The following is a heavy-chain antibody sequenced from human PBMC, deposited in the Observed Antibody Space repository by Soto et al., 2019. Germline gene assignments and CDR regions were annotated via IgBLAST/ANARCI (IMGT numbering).Heavy chain of an antibody. CDR2: INSGGTQI. V-gene: IGHV3-21*04. CDR1: GFTFSSYS. D-gene: IGHD4-17*01. CDR3: ARGSTTVTFLGFDY. Sequence: EVQLVESGGGLVKPGRSLRLTCEASGFTFSSYSMHWVRQAPGKGLEWVSSINSGGTQIYYADSVKGRFSISRDTVKRSLVLQMNSLGAEDTGVYVCARGSTTVTFLGFDYWGQGALLSVS. J-gene: IGHJ4*02.